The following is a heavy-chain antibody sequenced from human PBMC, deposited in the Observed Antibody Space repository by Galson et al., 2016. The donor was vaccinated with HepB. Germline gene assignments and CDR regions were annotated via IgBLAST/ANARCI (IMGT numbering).Heavy chain of an antibody. V-gene: IGHV5-51*01. CDR1: GYRFTDYW. Sequence: QSGAEVKEPGESLKISCKGSGYRFTDYWIGWVRQMPGKGLEWMGIIYPGDFDTRYNPSFRGQVTISADKSIRTAYLQWSSLKASDTAIYYCARIGSVSAWFSGVLYFDYWGQGALVTVSS. CDR2: IYPGDFDT. CDR3: ARIGSVSAWFSGVLYFDY. J-gene: IGHJ4*02. D-gene: IGHD3-16*01.